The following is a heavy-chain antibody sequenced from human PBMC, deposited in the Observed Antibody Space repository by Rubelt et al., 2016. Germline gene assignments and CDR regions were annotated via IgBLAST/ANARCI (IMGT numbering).Heavy chain of an antibody. Sequence: QLQLQESGPGLVKPSETLSLTCTVSGGSISSSSYYWGWIRQPPGKGLEWIGSIYYSGSTYYNPALKGGVTISVETAKNKVPRKLSSGTAADTAVYYCARQGSTSEKVDYGGQGTLVTVSS. D-gene: IGHD2-2*01. J-gene: IGHJ4*02. CDR3: ARQGSTSEKVDY. CDR2: IYYSGST. V-gene: IGHV4-39*01. CDR1: GGSISSSSYY.